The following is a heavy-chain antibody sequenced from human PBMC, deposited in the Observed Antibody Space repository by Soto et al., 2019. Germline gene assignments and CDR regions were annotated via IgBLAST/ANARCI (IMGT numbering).Heavy chain of an antibody. J-gene: IGHJ4*02. V-gene: IGHV3-23*01. CDR2: ISGSGGSTYYAHTST. CDR3: AKVGGTSHPPIPVDY. D-gene: IGHD2-2*02. Sequence: EVQLLESGGGLVQPGGSLRLSCAASGFTFSSYAMNWLRRAPGKGLEWVSTISGSGGSTYYAHTSTYYADSVKGRFTISRDNSKNTLYLQMNSLRAEDTAVYYCAKVGGTSHPPIPVDYWGQGTLVIVSS. CDR1: GFTFSSYA.